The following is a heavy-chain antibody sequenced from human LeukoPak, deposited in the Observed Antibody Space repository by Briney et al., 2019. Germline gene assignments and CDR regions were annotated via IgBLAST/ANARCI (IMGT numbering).Heavy chain of an antibody. V-gene: IGHV3-74*01. J-gene: IGHJ4*02. CDR2: INSDGSSP. D-gene: IGHD2-15*01. Sequence: GGSLRLSCAASGFTFNSYAMSWVRQAPGKGLVWVSRINSDGSSPSYADSVKGRFTISRDNSKNTLYLQMNNLSAEDTAVYYCARETSGSFPYWGQGTLVTVSS. CDR1: GFTFNSYA. CDR3: ARETSGSFPY.